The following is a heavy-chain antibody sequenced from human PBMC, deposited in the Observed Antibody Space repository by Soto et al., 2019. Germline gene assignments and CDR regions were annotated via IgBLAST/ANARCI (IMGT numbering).Heavy chain of an antibody. CDR3: ARGMQGSRYFDL. CDR2: ITNDGSST. Sequence: EVQLVESGGGLVQPGGSLRLSCAGSGFVFSSYWMHWVRQVPGKGLVWVSRITNDGSSTTYADSVNGRFTISRDNAKNTPYLQMNSLGAEDTAVYYCARGMQGSRYFDLWGRGTLVTVSS. J-gene: IGHJ2*01. V-gene: IGHV3-74*01. CDR1: GFVFSSYW.